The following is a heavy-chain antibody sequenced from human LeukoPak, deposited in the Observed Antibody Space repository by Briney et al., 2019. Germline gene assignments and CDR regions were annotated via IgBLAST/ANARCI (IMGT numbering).Heavy chain of an antibody. J-gene: IGHJ4*02. CDR3: ARGLWPLYDFDY. D-gene: IGHD2-8*01. Sequence: PSETLSLTCTVSGDSISSGSYYWSWLRQPAGKGLEWIGRIYTSRRIDYNPSLQSRLTISVDTSKNQFSLKLSSVTAADPAVYYCARGLWPLYDFDYWGQGTLVTVSS. CDR2: IYTSRRI. CDR1: GDSISSGSYY. V-gene: IGHV4-61*02.